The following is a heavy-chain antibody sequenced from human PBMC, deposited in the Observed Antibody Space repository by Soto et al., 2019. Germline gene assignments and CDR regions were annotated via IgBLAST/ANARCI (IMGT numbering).Heavy chain of an antibody. CDR1: GYTFTGYY. J-gene: IGHJ4*01. CDR3: AREDAGWATRFLDY. Sequence: ASVKVSCKASGYTFTGYYIHWVRQAPGQGLEWMGWTSPSILATNYAQRFQGRVTMSRGRATSTVYMELSRLRSEDTAVYYCAREDAGWATRFLDYWGNGKVVSVSS. D-gene: IGHD1-26*01. CDR2: TSPSILAT. V-gene: IGHV1-2*02.